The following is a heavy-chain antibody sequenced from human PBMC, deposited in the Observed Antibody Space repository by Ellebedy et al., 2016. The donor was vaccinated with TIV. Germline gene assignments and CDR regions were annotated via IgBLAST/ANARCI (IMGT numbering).Heavy chain of an antibody. D-gene: IGHD3-10*01. Sequence: GESLKISCASSGFTFITSAMSWVRQAPGKGLEWVSTVSSSGGATYYADSVKGRFTIPRDNSKNTLYLQMNSLRAEDTAVYYCARGSGSDAFDIWGQGTMVTVSS. CDR1: GFTFITSA. CDR3: ARGSGSDAFDI. V-gene: IGHV3-23*01. CDR2: VSSSGGAT. J-gene: IGHJ3*02.